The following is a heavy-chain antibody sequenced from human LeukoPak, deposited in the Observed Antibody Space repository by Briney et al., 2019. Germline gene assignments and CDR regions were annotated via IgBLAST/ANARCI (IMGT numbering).Heavy chain of an antibody. Sequence: GASVKVSCKASGYTFTSYGISWVRQAPGQGLEWMGWINTYNGHTNYAQKFQGRVTMTTDTSTSTAYMELKSLRSDDTAVYYCARDTKYSYEIDYWGQGTLVTVSS. CDR1: GYTFTSYG. D-gene: IGHD5-18*01. CDR2: INTYNGHT. J-gene: IGHJ4*02. V-gene: IGHV1-18*01. CDR3: ARDTKYSYEIDY.